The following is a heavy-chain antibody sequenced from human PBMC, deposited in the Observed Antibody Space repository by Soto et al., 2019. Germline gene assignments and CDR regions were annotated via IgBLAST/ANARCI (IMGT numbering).Heavy chain of an antibody. Sequence: GGSLRLSCAASGFTVSSNYMSWVRQAPGKGLEWVSVIYSGGSTYYADSVKGRFTISRDNSKNTLYLQMNSLRAEDTAVYYCARDPADYDFWSGYRNHWYFDLWGRGTLVTVSS. D-gene: IGHD3-3*01. J-gene: IGHJ2*01. CDR1: GFTVSSNY. V-gene: IGHV3-66*01. CDR2: IYSGGST. CDR3: ARDPADYDFWSGYRNHWYFDL.